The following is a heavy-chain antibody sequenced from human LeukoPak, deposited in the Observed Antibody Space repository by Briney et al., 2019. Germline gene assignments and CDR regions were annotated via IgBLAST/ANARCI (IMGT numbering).Heavy chain of an antibody. D-gene: IGHD2-2*01. J-gene: IGHJ4*02. CDR3: AREDNEEKDIVVVPAAIRD. Sequence: ASETLSLTCTVSGGSISSSDYYWGWIRQPPEKGLEWIGAISSSGSTYYNPSLKSRVTISVDSSKNQFSLKLSSVTAADTAVYYCAREDNEEKDIVVVPAAIRDWGQGTLVTVSS. CDR2: ISSSGST. CDR1: GGSISSSDYY. V-gene: IGHV4-39*02.